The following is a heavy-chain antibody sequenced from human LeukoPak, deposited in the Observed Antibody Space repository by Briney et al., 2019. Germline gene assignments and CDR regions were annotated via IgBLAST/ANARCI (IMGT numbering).Heavy chain of an antibody. CDR2: IYYSGST. J-gene: IGHJ5*02. CDR3: AREGKGSTWFDP. V-gene: IGHV4-39*07. Sequence: SETLSLTCTVSGGSNSSSSYYWGWIRQPPGKGLEWIGSIYYSGSTYYNPSLKSRVTISVDTSKNQFSLKLSSVTAADTAVYYCAREGKGSTWFDPWGQGTLVTVSS. CDR1: GGSNSSSSYY.